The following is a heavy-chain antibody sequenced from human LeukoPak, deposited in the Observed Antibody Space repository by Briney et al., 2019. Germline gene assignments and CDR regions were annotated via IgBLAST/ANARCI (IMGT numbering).Heavy chain of an antibody. V-gene: IGHV1-18*01. CDR2: ISAYNGNT. CDR3: AREVNSRYDY. J-gene: IGHJ4*02. D-gene: IGHD6-13*01. CDR1: GYTFTSYG. Sequence: ASVKVSCKASGYTFTSYGISWVRQAPGQGLEWMGWISAYNGNTNYAQKLQGRVTITTDESTSTAYMELSSLRSEDTAVYYCAREVNSRYDYWGQGTLVTVSS.